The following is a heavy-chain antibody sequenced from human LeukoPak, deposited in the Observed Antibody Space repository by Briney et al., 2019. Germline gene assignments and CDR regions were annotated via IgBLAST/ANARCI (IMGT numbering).Heavy chain of an antibody. CDR1: GGSFSGYY. J-gene: IGHJ4*02. V-gene: IGHV4-34*01. D-gene: IGHD3-3*01. CDR2: INHSGST. Sequence: SETLSLTCAVYGGSFSGYYWSWIRQPPGKGLEWIGEINHSGSTNYNPSLKSRVTISVDTSKNQFSLKLSSVTAADTAVYYCARGTRDITIFGVVDYWGQGTLATVSS. CDR3: ARGTRDITIFGVVDY.